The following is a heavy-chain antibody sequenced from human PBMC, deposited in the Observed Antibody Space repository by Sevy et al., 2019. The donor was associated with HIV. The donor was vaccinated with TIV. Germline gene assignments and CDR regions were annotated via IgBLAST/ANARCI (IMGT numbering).Heavy chain of an antibody. D-gene: IGHD2-15*01. Sequence: GESLKISCAASGFTFSNAWMSWVRQSPGKGLEWVGRIRSKAGGGTTDYDTIVKGKFTISRDDSRDILYLQLNSLETEDTAVYYCTTDHRRDGIVVVPFEYWGQGTLVTVSS. CDR1: GFTFSNAW. CDR2: IRSKAGGGTT. J-gene: IGHJ4*02. V-gene: IGHV3-15*01. CDR3: TTDHRRDGIVVVPFEY.